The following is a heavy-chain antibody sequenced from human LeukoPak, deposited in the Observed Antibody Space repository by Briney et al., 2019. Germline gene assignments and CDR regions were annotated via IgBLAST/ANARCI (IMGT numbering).Heavy chain of an antibody. V-gene: IGHV3-7*01. Sequence: GGSLRLSCAASGFTFSSYWMSWVRLAPGKGLEWVANIKQDGSEKYYVDSVKGRFTISRDNAKNSLYLQMNSLRAEDTAVYYCTRDDYGNYFQYWGQGTLVTVSS. J-gene: IGHJ1*01. CDR3: TRDDYGNYFQY. D-gene: IGHD4-17*01. CDR1: GFTFSSYW. CDR2: IKQDGSEK.